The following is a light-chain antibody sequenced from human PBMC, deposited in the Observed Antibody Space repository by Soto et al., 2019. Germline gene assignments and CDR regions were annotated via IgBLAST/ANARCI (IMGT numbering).Light chain of an antibody. CDR1: QSVRSY. V-gene: IGKV3-20*01. CDR3: QQYCRT. J-gene: IGKJ1*01. CDR2: GAS. Sequence: EIVLTQSPGTLSLSPGERATLSCRASQSVRSYLAWYQQKPGQAPRLLIYGASSRATGIPDRFSGSGSGTDFTLTISRLGPEDFAVYYCQQYCRTFGQGTKVEIK.